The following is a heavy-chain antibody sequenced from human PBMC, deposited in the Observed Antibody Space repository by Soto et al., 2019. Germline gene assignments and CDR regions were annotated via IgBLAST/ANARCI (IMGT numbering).Heavy chain of an antibody. CDR2: MHHSGSI. V-gene: IGHV4-4*02. D-gene: IGHD6-13*01. CDR1: GDSISNNKW. CDR3: TRHEGGAAADRPLDY. J-gene: IGHJ4*02. Sequence: SETLSLTCSVSGDSISNNKWWSWVRQPPGKGLEWIEEMHHSGSIHYNPSLNSRVTISVDTSKNQFSLKVTSVTAADTAVYYCTRHEGGAAADRPLDYWGQGTLVTVSS.